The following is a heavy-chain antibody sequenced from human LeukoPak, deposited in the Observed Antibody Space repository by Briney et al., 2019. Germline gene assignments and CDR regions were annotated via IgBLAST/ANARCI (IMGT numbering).Heavy chain of an antibody. CDR3: ARVSGEWFRFDY. V-gene: IGHV4-59*01. Sequence: PSETLSLTCTVSGGSISSYYWNWIRQPPGKGLEWIGYIYYSGSTNYNPSLKSRVTISVDSSKNQFSLKLSSVTAADTAVYYCARVSGEWFRFDYWGQGTLVTVSS. CDR2: IYYSGST. J-gene: IGHJ4*02. CDR1: GGSISSYY. D-gene: IGHD1-26*01.